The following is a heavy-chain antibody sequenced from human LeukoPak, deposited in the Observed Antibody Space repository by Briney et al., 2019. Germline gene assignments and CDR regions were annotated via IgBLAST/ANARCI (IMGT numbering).Heavy chain of an antibody. D-gene: IGHD2-15*01. J-gene: IGHJ5*02. V-gene: IGHV3-53*01. Sequence: PGGSLRLSCAASEFSFSNFAMYWVRQAPGKGLEWVSVINSGGSTYYADSVKGRFTISRDNSKNTLYLQMNSLRAEDTAVYYCVRERIYCSGGSCYAGFDPWGQGTLVTVSS. CDR2: INSGGST. CDR3: VRERIYCSGGSCYAGFDP. CDR1: EFSFSNFA.